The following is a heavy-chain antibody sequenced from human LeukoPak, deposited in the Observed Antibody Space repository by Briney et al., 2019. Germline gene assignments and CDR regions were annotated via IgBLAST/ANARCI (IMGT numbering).Heavy chain of an antibody. J-gene: IGHJ3*02. CDR1: GFTFSNYA. Sequence: PGGSLRLSCAASGFTFSNYAMSWVRQAPGKGLEWVSAISGSGGSTYYADSVKGRCTISRDNSKNTLYLQMNSLRAEDTAVYYCARAVHDYGDPMGGGDAFDIWGQGTMVTVSS. D-gene: IGHD4-17*01. V-gene: IGHV3-23*01. CDR3: ARAVHDYGDPMGGGDAFDI. CDR2: ISGSGGST.